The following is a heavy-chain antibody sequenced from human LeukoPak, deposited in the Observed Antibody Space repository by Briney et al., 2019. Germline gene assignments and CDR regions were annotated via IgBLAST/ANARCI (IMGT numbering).Heavy chain of an antibody. J-gene: IGHJ4*02. CDR1: RFSLSTSGMC. CDR3: ARILHPTYYFDY. CDR2: IDWDDDK. D-gene: IGHD2/OR15-2a*01. V-gene: IGHV2-70*11. Sequence: SGPALVNPTQTLTLTCTFSRFSLSTSGMCVSWIRQPPGKALEWLARIDWDDDKYYSTSLKTRLTISKNTSKNQVVLTMTNMDPVDTATYYCARILHPTYYFDYWGQGTLVTVSS.